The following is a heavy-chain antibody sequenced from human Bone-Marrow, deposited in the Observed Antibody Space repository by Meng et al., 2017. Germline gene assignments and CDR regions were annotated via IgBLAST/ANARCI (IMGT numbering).Heavy chain of an antibody. Sequence: QVQLQLWGGGLLKHSGTLSLTCAVFGGSFSGNNCSWIRQPPGKGLEWIGEINDNGSTYYNPSLKSRITISIDTSKTPFTLKLSSVTAADTAVYYCARPETGDYFDYWGPGTLVTVSS. D-gene: IGHD3-10*01. CDR1: GGSFSGNN. J-gene: IGHJ4*02. CDR2: INDNGST. CDR3: ARPETGDYFDY. V-gene: IGHV4-34*01.